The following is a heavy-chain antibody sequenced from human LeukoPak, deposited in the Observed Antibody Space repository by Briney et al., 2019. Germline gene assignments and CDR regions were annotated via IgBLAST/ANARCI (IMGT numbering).Heavy chain of an antibody. CDR3: ARHRYFYFDL. CDR1: GFTFSLHY. Sequence: GGSLRLSCAASGFTFSLHYMGWVRQTPGKGLEWVANIKEDGSDTFYVDSVKGRFTISRDNAKNSVYLQMTILRAEDTAVHYCARHRYFYFDLWGQGTLVNVSS. V-gene: IGHV3-7*01. D-gene: IGHD3-9*01. CDR2: IKEDGSDT. J-gene: IGHJ4*02.